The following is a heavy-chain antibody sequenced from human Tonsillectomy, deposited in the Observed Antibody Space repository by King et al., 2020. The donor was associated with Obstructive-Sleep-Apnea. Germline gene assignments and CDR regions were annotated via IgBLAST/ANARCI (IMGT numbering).Heavy chain of an antibody. CDR3: ARVRNTYYDSSRYYPDNDC. D-gene: IGHD3-22*01. CDR2: ISSSSSSI. V-gene: IGHV3-48*04. CDR1: GFTFSSYS. Sequence: VQLVESGGGLVQPGGSLRLSCAASGFTFSSYSMNWVRQAPGKGLEWVSYISSSSSSIYYADSVKGRFTISRDNAKNSLYLQMNSLRAEDTAVYYCARVRNTYYDSSRYYPDNDCWGQGSLVTDPS. J-gene: IGHJ4*02.